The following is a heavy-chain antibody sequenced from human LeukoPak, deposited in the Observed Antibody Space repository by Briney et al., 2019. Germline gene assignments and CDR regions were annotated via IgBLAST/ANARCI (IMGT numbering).Heavy chain of an antibody. J-gene: IGHJ5*02. CDR3: ARGYCSITSCSWFDP. CDR2: IYYSGST. V-gene: IGHV4-59*01. CDR1: GGSISSYY. D-gene: IGHD2-2*01. Sequence: SETLSLTYTVSGGSISSYYWSWIRQPPGKGLEWIGYIYYSGSTNYNPSLKSRVTISVDTSKNQFSLKLSSVTAADTAVYYCARGYCSITSCSWFDPWGQVTLVTVSS.